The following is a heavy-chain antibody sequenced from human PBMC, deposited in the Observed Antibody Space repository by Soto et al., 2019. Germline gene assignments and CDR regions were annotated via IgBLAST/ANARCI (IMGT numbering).Heavy chain of an antibody. D-gene: IGHD4-17*01. V-gene: IGHV3-33*01. CDR1: GFTFGRHG. CDR3: ARDDDYADGGLDY. Sequence: QVQLVESGGGVVQPGGSLRLSCAASGFTFGRHGMHWVRQAPGKGLEWVAVIGSDGVRDSYGDSVKGRFTISRDNGQNTLYLQMNSLRDADTAVYYCARDDDYADGGLDYWGQGTLVTVSS. J-gene: IGHJ4*02. CDR2: IGSDGVRD.